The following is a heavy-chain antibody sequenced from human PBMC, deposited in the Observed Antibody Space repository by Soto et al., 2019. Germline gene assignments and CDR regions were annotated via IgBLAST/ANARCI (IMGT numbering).Heavy chain of an antibody. D-gene: IGHD1-1*01. CDR1: GFTFSSYS. CDR2: ISSSSSTI. J-gene: IGHJ4*02. V-gene: IGHV3-48*01. CDR3: AREGDNWQFDY. Sequence: GGSLRLSCAASGFTFSSYSMNWVRQAPGKGLEWVSYISSSSSTIYYADSVKGRFTISRDNAKNSLYLQMNSLRAEDTAVYYCAREGDNWQFDYWGQGTLVTVSS.